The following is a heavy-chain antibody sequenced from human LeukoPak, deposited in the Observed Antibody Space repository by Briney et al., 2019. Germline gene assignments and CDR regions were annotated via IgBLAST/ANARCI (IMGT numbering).Heavy chain of an antibody. J-gene: IGHJ4*02. D-gene: IGHD3-22*01. CDR3: ARDPKDDTSGYYYFDY. V-gene: IGHV1-46*01. CDR2: INPSGGST. CDR1: GYTFTSYY. Sequence: ASVKVSCKASGYTFTSYYMHWVRQAPGQGLECMGVINPSGGSTSYAQKFQGRVTMTRDMSTSTVYMELSSLRSEDTAVYYCARDPKDDTSGYYYFDYWGQGTLVTVSS.